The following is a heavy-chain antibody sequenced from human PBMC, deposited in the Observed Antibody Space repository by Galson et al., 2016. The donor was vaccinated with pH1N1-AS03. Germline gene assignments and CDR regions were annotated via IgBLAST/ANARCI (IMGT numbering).Heavy chain of an antibody. V-gene: IGHV3-11*06. Sequence: SLRLSCAASGFSFSDYYMSWIRQAPGKGLEWISFISITGTCTNYADSVKGRFTVSRDDSKNTLYLQMNSLSTEDTAIYYCAKNHLDTRGYYSVVDYWGQGTLVTVSS. D-gene: IGHD3-22*01. CDR3: AKNHLDTRGYYSVVDY. CDR1: GFSFSDYY. J-gene: IGHJ4*02. CDR2: ISITGTCT.